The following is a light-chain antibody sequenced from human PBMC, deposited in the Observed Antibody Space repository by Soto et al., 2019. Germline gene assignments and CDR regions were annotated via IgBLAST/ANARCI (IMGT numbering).Light chain of an antibody. J-gene: IGKJ4*01. CDR2: AAS. CDR1: QGIDNT. Sequence: DLEMTQSPSSLSASVGDGATIPCRASQGIDNTLAWYPHKPWNHPNLLIYAASTLHAAVPSRFSGSRSGAEFTLSNTSLQPDAWATYECQAYDSCPLTFGGRTKVESK. CDR3: QAYDSCPLT. V-gene: IGKV1-27*01.